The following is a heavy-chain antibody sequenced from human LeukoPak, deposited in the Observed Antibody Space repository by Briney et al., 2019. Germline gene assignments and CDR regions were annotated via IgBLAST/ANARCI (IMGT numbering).Heavy chain of an antibody. CDR2: IYSGGST. V-gene: IGHV3-53*01. J-gene: IGHJ4*02. CDR3: ARGAGSLAGYFDY. D-gene: IGHD3-10*01. CDR1: GFTVSSNY. Sequence: GALMLSCGVAGFTVSSNYMSWGRRAAGKGVEGGSVIYSGGSTYYAESVQGRFTISRDNSKNTLHLQMNSLRAEDTAVYYCARGAGSLAGYFDYWGQGTLVTVSS.